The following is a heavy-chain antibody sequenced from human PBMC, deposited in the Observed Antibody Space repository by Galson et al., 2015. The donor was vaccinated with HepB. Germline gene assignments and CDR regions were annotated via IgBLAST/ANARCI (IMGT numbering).Heavy chain of an antibody. V-gene: IGHV3-48*01. CDR2: ISSSSSTI. J-gene: IGHJ2*01. CDR3: ARDQEVTMIVAPGYFEL. Sequence: SLRLSCAASGFNFSSYAMSWVRQAPGKGLEWVSYISSSSSTIYYADSVKGRFTISRDNAKNSLYLQMNSLRAEDTAVYYCARDQEVTMIVAPGYFELWGRGTLVTVSS. D-gene: IGHD3-22*01. CDR1: GFNFSSYA.